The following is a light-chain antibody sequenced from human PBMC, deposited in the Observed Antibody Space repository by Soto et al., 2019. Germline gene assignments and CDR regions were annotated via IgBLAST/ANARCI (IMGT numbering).Light chain of an antibody. Sequence: DIQMTQSPSTLSASVGDTVTITCRAGQSITNRLAWYQQKPGRAPNLLIYDASNLEDGVPSRFSGSGSGTEFTLTISSLQPDDFATYYCQQYNNFPWTFGQGTRVDVK. CDR1: QSITNR. CDR3: QQYNNFPWT. J-gene: IGKJ1*01. CDR2: DAS. V-gene: IGKV1-5*01.